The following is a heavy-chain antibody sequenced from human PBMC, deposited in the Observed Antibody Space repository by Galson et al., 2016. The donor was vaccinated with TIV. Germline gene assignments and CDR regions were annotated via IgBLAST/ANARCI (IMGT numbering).Heavy chain of an antibody. D-gene: IGHD3-16*01. Sequence: SVKVSCKVSGYTFSFSGYYVHWVRQAPGQGLEWMGWINPDSDGTKYAQKFQGRVTMTSDTSISTAYMELSRLKSDDTAVYYCARAGRGRNYDYWGQGTLVTVSS. CDR1: GYTFSFSGYY. V-gene: IGHV1-2*02. CDR3: ARAGRGRNYDY. CDR2: INPDSDGT. J-gene: IGHJ4*02.